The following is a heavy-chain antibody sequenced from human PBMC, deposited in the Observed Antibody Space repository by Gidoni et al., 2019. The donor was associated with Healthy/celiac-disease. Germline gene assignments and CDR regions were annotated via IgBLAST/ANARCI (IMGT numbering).Heavy chain of an antibody. CDR3: AREQGVVVPAAITVPYGMDV. D-gene: IGHD2-2*01. CDR1: GFTFSSYA. V-gene: IGHV3-30-3*01. J-gene: IGHJ6*02. Sequence: QVQLVESGGGVVQPGRSLRLSCAASGFTFSSYAMHWVRQAPGKGLEWVAVISYDGSNKYYADSVEGRFTISRDNSKNTLYLQMNSLRAEDTAVYYCAREQGVVVPAAITVPYGMDVWGQGTTVTVSS. CDR2: ISYDGSNK.